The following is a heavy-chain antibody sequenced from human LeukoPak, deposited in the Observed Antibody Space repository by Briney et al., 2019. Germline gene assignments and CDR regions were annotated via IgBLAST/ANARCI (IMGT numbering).Heavy chain of an antibody. D-gene: IGHD5-12*01. CDR3: AVSNGGYGP. CDR2: INSDGTTT. V-gene: IGHV3-74*01. Sequence: GGSLRLSCASSAFNFTAYWMHWVRQDPRQGLLWVARINSDGTTTNYADSVKGRFTISRDNAKNTLFLQMNSLRAEDTAVYFCAVSNGGYGPWGQGALVTVSS. J-gene: IGHJ5*02. CDR1: AFNFTAYW.